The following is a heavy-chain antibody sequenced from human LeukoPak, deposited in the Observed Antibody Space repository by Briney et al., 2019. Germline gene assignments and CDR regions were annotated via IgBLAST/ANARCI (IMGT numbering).Heavy chain of an antibody. CDR1: GVSFSGYY. CDR3: ARRGITMVRGHMDV. V-gene: IGHV4-34*01. J-gene: IGHJ6*03. Sequence: SETLSLTCAVYGVSFSGYYWSWIRQPPGKGLEWIGEINHSGSTNYNPSLKSRVTISVDTSKNQFSLKLSSVTAADTAVYYCARRGITMVRGHMDVWGKGTTVTISS. CDR2: INHSGST. D-gene: IGHD3-10*01.